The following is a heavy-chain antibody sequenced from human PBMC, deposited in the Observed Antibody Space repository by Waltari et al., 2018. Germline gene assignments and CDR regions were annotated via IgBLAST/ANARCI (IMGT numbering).Heavy chain of an antibody. CDR3: ARRSSWYLGFDY. Sequence: EVQLVESGGGLVQPGGSLRLSCAASGFTFSSYAMHWVRQAPGKGLEYVSAISSNGGSTYYANSVKGRFTISRDNSKNTLYLQMGSLRAEDMAVYYCARRSSWYLGFDYWGQGTLVTVSS. CDR1: GFTFSSYA. V-gene: IGHV3-64*01. D-gene: IGHD6-13*01. CDR2: ISSNGGST. J-gene: IGHJ4*02.